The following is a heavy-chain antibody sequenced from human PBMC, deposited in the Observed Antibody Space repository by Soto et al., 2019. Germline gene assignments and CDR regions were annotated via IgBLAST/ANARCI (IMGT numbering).Heavy chain of an antibody. J-gene: IGHJ5*02. Sequence: PGGSRSLSCTASGFTVGSYAMSWVRQAPGKGLEWVSAISGSGGSTYYADSVKGRFTISRDNSKNTLYLQMNSLRAEDTAVYYCAKGGPWLTRFDPWGQGTLVTVSS. CDR3: AKGGPWLTRFDP. CDR2: ISGSGGST. CDR1: GFTVGSYA. D-gene: IGHD5-12*01. V-gene: IGHV3-23*01.